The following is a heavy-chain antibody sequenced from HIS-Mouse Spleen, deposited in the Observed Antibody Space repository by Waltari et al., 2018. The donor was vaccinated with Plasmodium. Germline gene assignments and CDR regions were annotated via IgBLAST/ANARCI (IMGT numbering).Heavy chain of an antibody. Sequence: GFTFSSYAMHWVRQAPGKGLEWVAVISYDGSNKYYADSVKGRFTISRDNSKNTLYLQMSSLRAEDTAVYYCARSHFRFLEWLFDYWGQGTLVTVSS. D-gene: IGHD3-3*01. J-gene: IGHJ4*02. CDR2: ISYDGSNK. V-gene: IGHV3-30*04. CDR1: GFTFSSYA. CDR3: ARSHFRFLEWLFDY.